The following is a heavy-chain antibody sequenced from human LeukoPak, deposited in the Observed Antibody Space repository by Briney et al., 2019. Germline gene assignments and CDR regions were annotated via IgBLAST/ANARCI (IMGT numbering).Heavy chain of an antibody. CDR1: GFTFSSYA. V-gene: IGHV3-23*01. CDR2: ISGSGGST. J-gene: IGHJ4*02. Sequence: GGSLRLSCAASGFTFSSYAMSWVRQAPGKGLEWVSAISGSGGSTYYADSVKGRFTISRDNSKNTLYLQMNSLGAEDTAVYYCAKDPRRGYSYGPFDYWGQGTLVTVSS. CDR3: AKDPRRGYSYGPFDY. D-gene: IGHD5-18*01.